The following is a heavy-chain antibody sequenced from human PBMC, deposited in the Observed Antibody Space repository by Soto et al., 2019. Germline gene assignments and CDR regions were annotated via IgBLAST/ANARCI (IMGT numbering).Heavy chain of an antibody. CDR1: GGSISSYY. V-gene: IGHV4-59*08. CDR3: ARHGITGTKNYYYMDV. Sequence: SETLSLTCTVSGGSISSYYWSWIRQPPGKGLEWIGYIYYSGSTNYNPPLKSRVTISVDTSKNQFSLKLSSVTAADTAVYYCARHGITGTKNYYYMDVWGKGTTVTVSS. D-gene: IGHD1-7*01. CDR2: IYYSGST. J-gene: IGHJ6*03.